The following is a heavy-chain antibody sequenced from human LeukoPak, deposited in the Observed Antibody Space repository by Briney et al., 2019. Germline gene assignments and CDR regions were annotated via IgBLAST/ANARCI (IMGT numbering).Heavy chain of an antibody. Sequence: GASVKVSCKASGYTFTGYYIHWVRQAPGQGLEWMGWINPNNGGTNYAQKFQGRVTMTRDTSISTAYMELSRLRSDDTAVYYCARICSGGSCYPFDYWGQRNLGTVSS. J-gene: IGHJ4*02. D-gene: IGHD2-15*01. CDR2: INPNNGGT. V-gene: IGHV1-2*02. CDR1: GYTFTGYY. CDR3: ARICSGGSCYPFDY.